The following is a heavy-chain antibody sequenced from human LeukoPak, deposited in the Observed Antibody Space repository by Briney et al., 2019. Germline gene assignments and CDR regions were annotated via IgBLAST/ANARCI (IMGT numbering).Heavy chain of an antibody. CDR2: IYYSGST. J-gene: IGHJ4*02. CDR1: GGSISSSSYY. Sequence: KSSETLSLTCTVSGGSISSSSYYWGWIRQPPGKGLEWIGSIYYSGSTYYNPSLKSRVTISVDTSKNQFSLKLSSVTAADTAVYYCAREGIYSSSSYFDYWGQGTLVTVSS. CDR3: AREGIYSSSSYFDY. D-gene: IGHD6-6*01. V-gene: IGHV4-39*07.